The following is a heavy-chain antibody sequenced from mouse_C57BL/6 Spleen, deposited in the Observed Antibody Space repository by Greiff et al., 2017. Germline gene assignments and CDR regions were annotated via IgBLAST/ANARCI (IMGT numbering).Heavy chain of an antibody. Sequence: EVMLVESGGGLVQPGGSLSLSCAASGFTFTDYYMSWVCQPPGKALEWLGFIRNKANGYTTEYSASVKGRFTISRDNSQSILYLQMNALRAEDSATYYCARYRTGTGVDYWGQGTTLTVSS. V-gene: IGHV7-3*01. CDR1: GFTFTDYY. CDR2: IRNKANGYTT. CDR3: ARYRTGTGVDY. D-gene: IGHD4-1*01. J-gene: IGHJ2*01.